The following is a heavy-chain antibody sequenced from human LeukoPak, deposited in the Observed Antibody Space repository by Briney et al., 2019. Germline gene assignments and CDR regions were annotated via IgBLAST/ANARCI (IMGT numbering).Heavy chain of an antibody. CDR1: GGSISSGDYY. CDR3: AKAEGAYSSSWYSAFDI. D-gene: IGHD6-13*01. CDR2: IYYSGST. Sequence: SETLSLTCTVSGGSISSGDYYWSWIRQPPGKGLEWIGYIYYSGSTYYNPSLKSRVTISVDTSKNQFSLKLSSVTAADTAVYYCAKAEGAYSSSWYSAFDIWGQGTMVTVSP. J-gene: IGHJ3*02. V-gene: IGHV4-30-4*01.